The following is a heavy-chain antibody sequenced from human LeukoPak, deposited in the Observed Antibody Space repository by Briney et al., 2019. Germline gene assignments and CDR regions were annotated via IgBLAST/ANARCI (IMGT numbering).Heavy chain of an antibody. Sequence: SETLSLTCTDSGGSISSYYLSWIRQPAGKGLEWIGRIYTSGSTNYNPSLKSRVTMSVDTSKNQFSLKLSSVTAADTAVYYCARVADLYCSGGSCYDWFDPWGQGTLVTVSS. CDR1: GGSISSYY. V-gene: IGHV4-4*07. CDR3: ARVADLYCSGGSCYDWFDP. CDR2: IYTSGST. J-gene: IGHJ5*02. D-gene: IGHD2-15*01.